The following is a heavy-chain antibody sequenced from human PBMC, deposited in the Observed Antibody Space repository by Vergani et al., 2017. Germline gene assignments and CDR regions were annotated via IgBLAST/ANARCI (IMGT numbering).Heavy chain of an antibody. J-gene: IGHJ6*02. V-gene: IGHV4-34*01. CDR1: GGSISSYY. CDR2: INHSGST. D-gene: IGHD3-10*01. Sequence: QVQLQESGPGLVKPSETLSLTCTVSGGSISSYYWSWIRQPPGKGLEWIGEINHSGSTNYNPSLKSRVTISVDTSKNQFSLKLSSVTAADTAVYYCARGRRGGVVRGVMDYGMDVWGQGTTVTVSS. CDR3: ARGRRGGVVRGVMDYGMDV.